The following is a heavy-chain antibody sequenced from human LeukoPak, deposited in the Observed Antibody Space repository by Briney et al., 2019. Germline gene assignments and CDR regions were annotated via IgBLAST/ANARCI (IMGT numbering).Heavy chain of an antibody. D-gene: IGHD1-14*01. Sequence: PSETLSLTCTVSGDSISSGNYWGWIRQPPGKGLEWIGTICSSGSTFYNPSLRSRVTISVDTSKNQFSLKLSSVTAADTAIYYCVKDRGNHVTDYWGQGTLVTVSS. CDR2: ICSSGST. CDR1: GDSISSGNY. V-gene: IGHV4-38-2*02. J-gene: IGHJ4*02. CDR3: VKDRGNHVTDY.